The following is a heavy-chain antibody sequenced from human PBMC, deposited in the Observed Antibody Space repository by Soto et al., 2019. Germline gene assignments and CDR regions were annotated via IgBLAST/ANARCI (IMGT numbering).Heavy chain of an antibody. CDR1: GFTFSSYA. J-gene: IGHJ5*02. CDR3: AKDRYSSIFWFDP. Sequence: LRLSCAASGFTFSSYAMSWVRQAPGKGLEWVSAISGSGGSTYYADSVKSRFTISRDNSKNTLYLQMNSLRAEDTAVYYCAKDRYSSIFWFDPWGQGTLVTVSS. V-gene: IGHV3-23*01. CDR2: ISGSGGST. D-gene: IGHD6-13*01.